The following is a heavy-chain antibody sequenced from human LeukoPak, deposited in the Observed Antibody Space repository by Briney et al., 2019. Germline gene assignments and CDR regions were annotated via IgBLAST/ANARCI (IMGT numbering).Heavy chain of an antibody. V-gene: IGHV4-39*07. J-gene: IGHJ6*03. Sequence: PSETLSLTCTVSGGSISNYYWGWIRQPPGKGLEWIATIYYSGSTYYNPSLKSRVTISVDTSKNQFSLKLSSVTAADTAVYYCARAVPANYYYYYMDVWGKGTTVTVSS. CDR1: GGSISNYY. CDR3: ARAVPANYYYYYMDV. D-gene: IGHD2-2*01. CDR2: IYYSGST.